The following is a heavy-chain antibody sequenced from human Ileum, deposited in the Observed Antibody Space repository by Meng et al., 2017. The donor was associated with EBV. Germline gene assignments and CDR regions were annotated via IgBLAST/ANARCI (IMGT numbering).Heavy chain of an antibody. J-gene: IGHJ4*02. CDR1: GGANSRSDW. CDR2: TSHSGST. V-gene: IGHV4-4*02. D-gene: IGHD3-22*01. CDR3: ASSDYYRSDY. Sequence: QVQPQGSGPGLVKASETLSLSCAVVGGANSRSDWWSWVRQPPGKGLEWIGETSHSGSTNYSPSLKSRVTISLDKSKNQLSLKLNSVTAADTAVYYCASSDYYRSDYWGQGTLVTVSS.